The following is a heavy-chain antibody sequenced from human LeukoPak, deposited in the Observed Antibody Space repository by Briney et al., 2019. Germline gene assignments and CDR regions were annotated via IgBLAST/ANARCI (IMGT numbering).Heavy chain of an antibody. CDR2: INPNSGGT. CDR1: GYTFTGYY. CDR3: AREDRTIFGVVTRAFDI. D-gene: IGHD3-3*01. V-gene: IGHV1-2*02. Sequence: ASVKVSCKASGYTFTGYYMHWVRQAPGQGLEWMGWINPNSGGTNYAQKFQGRVTMTRDTSISTAYMELSRLRSDDTAVYYCAREDRTIFGVVTRAFDIWGQGTMVIVSS. J-gene: IGHJ3*02.